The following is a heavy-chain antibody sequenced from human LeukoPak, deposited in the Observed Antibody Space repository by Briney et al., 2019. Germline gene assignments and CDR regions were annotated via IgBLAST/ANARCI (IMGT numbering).Heavy chain of an antibody. D-gene: IGHD6-19*01. V-gene: IGHV3-23*01. CDR1: GFTFTSYA. J-gene: IGHJ4*02. CDR2: ISASGSGT. CDR3: AKGRDTSGRQIFDF. Sequence: GGSLRLSCEASGFTFTSYAMHWVRQAPGKGLEWVSSISASGSGTFYTDSVNGRFTISRDNAKKTFFLQMKNLRPGDTALYYCAKGRDTSGRQIFDFWGQGTLVTVSS.